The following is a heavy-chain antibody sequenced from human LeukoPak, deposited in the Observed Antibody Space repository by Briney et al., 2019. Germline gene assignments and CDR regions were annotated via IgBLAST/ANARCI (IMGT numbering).Heavy chain of an antibody. V-gene: IGHV1-8*01. Sequence: ASVKVSCKASAYTFISYDINWVRQATGQRPEWRGWMNPNRGHTGYAQKLQGRVTMTRDTSTSTAYMELSSLRSEDTAVYYCARERDNWDLDSWGQGTLVTVSS. CDR1: AYTFISYD. CDR3: ARERDNWDLDS. D-gene: IGHD1-20*01. J-gene: IGHJ4*02. CDR2: MNPNRGHT.